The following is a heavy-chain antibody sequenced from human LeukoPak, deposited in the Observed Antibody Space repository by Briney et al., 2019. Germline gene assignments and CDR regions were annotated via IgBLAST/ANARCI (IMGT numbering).Heavy chain of an antibody. CDR2: ISHEGSNT. CDR1: GFTFSRSA. Sequence: PGGSLRLSCAASGFTFSRSAVHWVRQAPGKGLEWVAVISHEGSNTDYTHSVKSRFTPSRDNSKNTLYLQMNSLRAEDTAVYYCAKEMKPWMHFDYWGQGTLVTVSS. D-gene: IGHD5-12*01. V-gene: IGHV3-30*18. CDR3: AKEMKPWMHFDY. J-gene: IGHJ4*02.